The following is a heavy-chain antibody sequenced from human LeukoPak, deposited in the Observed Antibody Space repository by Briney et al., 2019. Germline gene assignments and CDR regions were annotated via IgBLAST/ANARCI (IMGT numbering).Heavy chain of an antibody. J-gene: IGHJ4*02. CDR3: ARGGWYVEGGYFDF. CDR1: GYTFTGYF. Sequence: GASVKVSCKASGYTFTGYFMHWVRQAPGQGLEWMGWINPNSGGTNYAQKFQGRVTMTRDTSISTAYMELSRLRSDDTAVYYCARGGWYVEGGYFDFWGQGTLVTVSS. V-gene: IGHV1-2*02. D-gene: IGHD6-19*01. CDR2: INPNSGGT.